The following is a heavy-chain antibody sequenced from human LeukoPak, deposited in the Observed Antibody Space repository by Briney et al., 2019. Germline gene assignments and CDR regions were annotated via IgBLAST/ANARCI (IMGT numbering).Heavy chain of an antibody. D-gene: IGHD3-3*01. CDR3: ARDHDRSGYFDY. V-gene: IGHV4-31*03. CDR2: IYFHGSS. J-gene: IGHJ4*02. Sequence: SETLPLTCNVSGDSIASKSYYWTWIRQRPGEGLEWIGYIYFHGSSYYNPSLKSRLDLSLASSQNQFSLNLRSVTAADSAVYFCARDHDRSGYFDYWGQGVLVTVTS. CDR1: GDSIASKSYY.